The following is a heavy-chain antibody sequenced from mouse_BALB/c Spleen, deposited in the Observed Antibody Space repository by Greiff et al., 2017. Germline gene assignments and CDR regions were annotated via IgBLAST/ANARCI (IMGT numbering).Heavy chain of an antibody. J-gene: IGHJ4*01. V-gene: IGHV1S81*02. CDR3: TRGRGLPYYAMDY. CDR2: INPSNGGT. Sequence: QVQLQQSGAELVKPGASVKLSCKASGYTFTSYYMYWVKQRPGQGLEWIGEINPSNGGTNFNEKFKSKATLTVDKSSSTAYMQLSSLTSEDSAVYYCTRGRGLPYYAMDYWGQGTSVTVSS. D-gene: IGHD2-1*01. CDR1: GYTFTSYY.